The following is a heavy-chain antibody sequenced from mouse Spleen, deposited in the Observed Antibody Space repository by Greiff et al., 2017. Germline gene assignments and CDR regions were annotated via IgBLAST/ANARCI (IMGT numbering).Heavy chain of an antibody. CDR3: AREFYYGSSYGMDY. CDR2: ISYDGSN. CDR1: GYSITSGYY. D-gene: IGHD1-1*01. Sequence: VQLKQSGPGLVKPSQSLSLTCSVTGYSITSGYYWNWIRQFPGNKLEWMGYISYDGSNNYNPSLKNRISITRDTSKNQFFLKLNSVTTEDTATYYCAREFYYGSSYGMDYWGQGTSVTVSS. V-gene: IGHV3-6*01. J-gene: IGHJ4*01.